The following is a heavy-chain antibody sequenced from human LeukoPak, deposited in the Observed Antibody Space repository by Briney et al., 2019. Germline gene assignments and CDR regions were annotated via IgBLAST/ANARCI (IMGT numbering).Heavy chain of an antibody. CDR1: GFTFDDYA. D-gene: IGHD3-10*01. V-gene: IGHV3-9*01. J-gene: IGHJ3*02. CDR3: AKDGFYYGSGSYNVFLDI. CDR2: ISWNSGSI. Sequence: SLLLSCAASGFTFDDYAMHWVRQAPGKGLEWVSGISWNSGSIGYADSVKGRFTISRDNSKNTLYLQMNRLRAEDTAVYYCAKDGFYYGSGSYNVFLDIWGQGTMITVSS.